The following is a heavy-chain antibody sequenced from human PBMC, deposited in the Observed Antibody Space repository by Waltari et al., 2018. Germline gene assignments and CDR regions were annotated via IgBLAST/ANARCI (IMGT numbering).Heavy chain of an antibody. V-gene: IGHV4-30-4*08. Sequence: QVQLQESGPGLVKPSQTLSLTCTVSGGSISSGDYYWSWIRQPPGKGLEWIGYIYYSGSTYYNPSLKSRVTISVDTSKNQFSLKLSSVTAADTAVYYCARNPYYDFWSGSRGWFDPWGQGTLVTVSS. D-gene: IGHD3-3*01. J-gene: IGHJ5*02. CDR1: GGSISSGDYY. CDR2: IYYSGST. CDR3: ARNPYYDFWSGSRGWFDP.